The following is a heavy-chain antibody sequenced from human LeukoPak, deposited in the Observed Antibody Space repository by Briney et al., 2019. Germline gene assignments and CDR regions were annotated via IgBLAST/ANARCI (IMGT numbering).Heavy chain of an antibody. V-gene: IGHV4-59*01. CDR2: IYYSGST. CDR3: ARARGDGDNRRFSALDY. D-gene: IGHD5-24*01. J-gene: IGHJ4*02. CDR1: GGSISSYY. Sequence: PSETLSLTCTVSGGSISSYYWSWLRQPPGKGLVWVGYIYYSGSTNYNPALKRPVTIAVDTSKNQFSLRLSSVTAADTAVYYCARARGDGDNRRFSALDYWGQGTLVTVSS.